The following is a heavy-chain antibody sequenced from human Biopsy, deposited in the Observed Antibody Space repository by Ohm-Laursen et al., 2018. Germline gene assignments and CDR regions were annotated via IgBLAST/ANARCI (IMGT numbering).Heavy chain of an antibody. D-gene: IGHD5-24*01. Sequence: ASVKVSCKASGYTFTSYGISWVRQAPGQGLEWMGWINTYNGNTNYAQNLQGRVTMTTDTSTSTAYMELRSLRSDDTAVYYCARERAGYKRTDYWGQGTLVTVSS. J-gene: IGHJ4*02. V-gene: IGHV1-18*01. CDR2: INTYNGNT. CDR3: ARERAGYKRTDY. CDR1: GYTFTSYG.